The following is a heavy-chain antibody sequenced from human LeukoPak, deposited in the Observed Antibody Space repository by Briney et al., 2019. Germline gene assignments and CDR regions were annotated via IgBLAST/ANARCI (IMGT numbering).Heavy chain of an antibody. CDR1: GYTFSDFS. Sequence: GGSLRLSCAASGYTFSDFSVNWVRQAPGKGLEWVSSISVRSNYRYYADSVRGRFTISRDDARDSLFLQMNSLRAEDTAVYFCVRLRRNNDRSGYYYYDYWGQGTLVTVSS. J-gene: IGHJ4*02. D-gene: IGHD3-22*01. CDR3: VRLRRNNDRSGYYYYDY. V-gene: IGHV3-21*01. CDR2: ISVRSNYR.